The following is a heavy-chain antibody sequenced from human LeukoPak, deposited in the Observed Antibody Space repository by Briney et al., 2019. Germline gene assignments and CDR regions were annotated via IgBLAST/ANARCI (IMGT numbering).Heavy chain of an antibody. J-gene: IGHJ1*01. V-gene: IGHV3-7*01. Sequence: GGSLRLSCAASGFGFSDYWMSWVRQTPGKGLEWVANIKEDGSENYYVDSVKGRFTISRDNAQNSMYLQMNSLRVEDTAVYYCATWGDTTAEYFQRWGQGTLVTVSS. D-gene: IGHD2-21*02. CDR2: IKEDGSEN. CDR3: ATWGDTTAEYFQR. CDR1: GFGFSDYW.